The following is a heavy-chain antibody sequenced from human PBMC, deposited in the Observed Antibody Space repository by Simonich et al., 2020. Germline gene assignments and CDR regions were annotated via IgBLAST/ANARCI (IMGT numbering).Heavy chain of an antibody. Sequence: QVQLVQSGAEVKKPGASVKVSCKASGYTFTGYYMHWVRQAPGQGLEWRGWINPNRGGTNYAHKFQGRVTRTRDTSISTAYMELSRLRSDDTAVYYCARNGLVGILKAFDIWGQGTMVTVSS. J-gene: IGHJ3*02. V-gene: IGHV1-2*07. CDR1: GYTFTGYY. D-gene: IGHD2-21*01. CDR2: INPNRGGT. CDR3: ARNGLVGILKAFDI.